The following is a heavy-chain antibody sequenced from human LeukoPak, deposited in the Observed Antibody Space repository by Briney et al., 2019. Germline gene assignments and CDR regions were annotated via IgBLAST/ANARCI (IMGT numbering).Heavy chain of an antibody. J-gene: IGHJ4*02. Sequence: GRSLRLSCAASGFTFDDYARHWVRQAPGKGLEWVSGISWNSGSIGYADSVKGRFTISRDNAKNSLYLQMNSLRAEDTALYYCAKSRSDSSGFDYWGQGTLVTVSS. D-gene: IGHD6-19*01. CDR3: AKSRSDSSGFDY. V-gene: IGHV3-9*01. CDR2: ISWNSGSI. CDR1: GFTFDDYA.